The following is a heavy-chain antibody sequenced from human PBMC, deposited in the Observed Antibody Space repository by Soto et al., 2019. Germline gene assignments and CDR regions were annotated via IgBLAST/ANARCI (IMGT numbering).Heavy chain of an antibody. CDR1: GGSFSDYY. D-gene: IGHD6-13*01. CDR2: ITHGGST. CDR3: AGGGSNSSSWQIDY. V-gene: IGHV4-34*01. J-gene: IGHJ4*02. Sequence: SETLSLTCAVYGGSFSDYYWNWLRPAPGKGLEWIGDITHGGSTTYSPSLKSRVTISVDTSKNQFSLKVNSLTAADTAVYYCAGGGSNSSSWQIDYWGLGTLVTVSS.